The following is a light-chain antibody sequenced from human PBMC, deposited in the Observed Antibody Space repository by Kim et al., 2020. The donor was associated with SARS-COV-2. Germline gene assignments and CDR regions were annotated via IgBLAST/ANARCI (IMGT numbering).Light chain of an antibody. Sequence: PASISCRSSQGLVYSDGYTYLNWFHQRPGQSPRRLIYKVSKRDSGVPDKFSGSGSGTDFTLKIERVEAEDVGVYYCIQGTHWPITFGQGTRLEIK. J-gene: IGKJ5*01. CDR1: QGLVYSDGYTY. V-gene: IGKV2-30*01. CDR2: KVS. CDR3: IQGTHWPIT.